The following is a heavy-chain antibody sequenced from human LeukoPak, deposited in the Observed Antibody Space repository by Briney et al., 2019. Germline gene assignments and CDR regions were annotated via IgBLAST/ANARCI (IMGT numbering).Heavy chain of an antibody. D-gene: IGHD1-26*01. CDR1: GFTFDDYA. J-gene: IGHJ3*02. Sequence: GRSLRLSCAASGFTFDDYAMHWVRQAPGKGLEWVSGISWNSGSIGYADSVKGRFTISRDNAKNSLYLQMNSMRAEDMALYYCAKSGGSGSYRSGFDIWGQGTMVTVSS. V-gene: IGHV3-9*03. CDR3: AKSGGSGSYRSGFDI. CDR2: ISWNSGSI.